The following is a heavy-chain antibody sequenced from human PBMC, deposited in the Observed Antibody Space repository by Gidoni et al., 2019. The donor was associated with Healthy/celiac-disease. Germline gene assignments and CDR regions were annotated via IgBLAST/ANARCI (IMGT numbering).Heavy chain of an antibody. CDR1: GGSISSSSYY. CDR2: IYYSGST. V-gene: IGHV4-39*01. CDR3: ARHEVSPGTFDY. Sequence: QLQLQESGPGLVKPSETLSLTRTASGGSISSSSYYWGWLRQPPGKGLEWIGSIYYSGSTYYNPSLKSRVTISVDTSKNQFSLKLSSVTAADTAVYYCARHEVSPGTFDYWGQGTLVTVSS. J-gene: IGHJ4*02.